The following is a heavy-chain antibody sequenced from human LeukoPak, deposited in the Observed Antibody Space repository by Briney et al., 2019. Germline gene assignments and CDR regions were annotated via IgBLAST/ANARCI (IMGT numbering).Heavy chain of an antibody. V-gene: IGHV3-74*01. CDR2: INFDGSST. CDR1: GFTFSSHW. Sequence: PGGSLRLSCTASGFTFSSHWMHWVRQAPGKGLVWVSRINFDGSSTNYADSVKGRFTISRDNAKNSLYLQMNSLRAEDTAVYYCARDTGSSWQYYYYYYMDVWGKGTTVTVSS. D-gene: IGHD6-13*01. CDR3: ARDTGSSWQYYYYYYMDV. J-gene: IGHJ6*03.